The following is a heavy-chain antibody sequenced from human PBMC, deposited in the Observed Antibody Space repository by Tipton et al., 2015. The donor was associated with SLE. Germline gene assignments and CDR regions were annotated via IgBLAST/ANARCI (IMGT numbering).Heavy chain of an antibody. CDR1: GFTFRDCY. D-gene: IGHD1-26*01. V-gene: IGHV3-11*01. CDR2: ISRSGNSI. CDR3: ARGLEVGATGYFDL. Sequence: SLRLSCAASGFTFRDCYMSWIRQAPGKGLEWVSYISRSGNSIYYADSVKGRFTISRDNAKHLLYLQMNSLRAEDTAVYYCARGLEVGATGYFDLWGRGTLVTVSS. J-gene: IGHJ2*01.